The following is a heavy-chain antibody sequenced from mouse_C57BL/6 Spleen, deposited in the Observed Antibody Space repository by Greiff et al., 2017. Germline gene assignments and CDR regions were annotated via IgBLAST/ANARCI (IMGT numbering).Heavy chain of an antibody. J-gene: IGHJ3*01. CDR1: GYTFTSYG. CDR3: AARGVDYDGAY. CDR2: IYPRSGNT. V-gene: IGHV1-81*01. D-gene: IGHD2-4*01. Sequence: QVQLQQSGAELARPGASVKLSCKASGYTFTSYGISWVKQRTGQGLEWIGEIYPRSGNTYYNEKFKGKATLSADKSSSTVYMELRSLTAEDSAVYFCAARGVDYDGAYWGQGTLVTVSA.